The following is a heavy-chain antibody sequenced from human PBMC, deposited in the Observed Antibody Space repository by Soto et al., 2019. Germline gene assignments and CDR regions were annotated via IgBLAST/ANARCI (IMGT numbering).Heavy chain of an antibody. CDR2: ISGSGGNT. D-gene: IGHD4-17*01. V-gene: IGHV3-23*01. J-gene: IGHJ4*02. CDR1: GFIFSTYA. CDR3: ARDTFVYGDYEAH. Sequence: EVQLLESGGGLVQPGGSVRLSCAASGFIFSTYAMTWVRRAPGKGLEWVSVISGSGGNTYYADSVKGRFTISRDNSKNTLYLQLHSVRAEYTAVYFCARDTFVYGDYEAHWGQGTLVTVAS.